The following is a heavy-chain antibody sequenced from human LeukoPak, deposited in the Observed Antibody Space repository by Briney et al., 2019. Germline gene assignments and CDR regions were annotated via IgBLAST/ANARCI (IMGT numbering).Heavy chain of an antibody. D-gene: IGHD1-1*01. CDR2: IKQDGTEK. CDR1: GFTFSSYW. Sequence: GGSLRLSCAASGFTFSSYWMSWVRQAPGEGLEWVANIKQDGTEKYYMDSVKGRFSISRDNAKNSLSLQMNSLRVEDTAVYYCARDGMPFDWWGQGNLVTVSS. V-gene: IGHV3-7*04. J-gene: IGHJ4*02. CDR3: ARDGMPFDW.